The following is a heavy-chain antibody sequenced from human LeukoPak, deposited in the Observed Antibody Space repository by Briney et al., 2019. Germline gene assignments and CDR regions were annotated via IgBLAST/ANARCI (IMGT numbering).Heavy chain of an antibody. CDR2: IYYSGST. CDR1: GASISSGGYY. D-gene: IGHD2-15*01. J-gene: IGHJ4*02. V-gene: IGHV4-31*03. Sequence: SETLSLTCTVSGASISSGGYYWSWIRQHPGKGLEWIGYIYYSGSTYYNPSLKSRVTISVDTSKNQFSLKLSSVTAADTAVYYCARDSLYCSGGSCYDYWGQGTLVTVSS. CDR3: ARDSLYCSGGSCYDY.